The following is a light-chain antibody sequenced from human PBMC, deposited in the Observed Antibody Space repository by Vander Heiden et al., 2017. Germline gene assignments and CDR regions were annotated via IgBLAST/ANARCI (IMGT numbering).Light chain of an antibody. V-gene: IGKV1-5*03. CDR1: HSISSW. CDR2: KAS. Sequence: DIQMTQSPSTLSASVGDRVTITCRASHSISSWLAWYQQKPGKAPKLLIYKASSLESGVPSRCSGSGSGTEFTLTISSLQPDDFATYYCQQYNSYSRTVGQGTKVEIK. J-gene: IGKJ1*01. CDR3: QQYNSYSRT.